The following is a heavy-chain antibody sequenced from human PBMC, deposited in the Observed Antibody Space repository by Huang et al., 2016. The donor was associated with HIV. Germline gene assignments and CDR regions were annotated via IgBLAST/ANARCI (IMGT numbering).Heavy chain of an antibody. J-gene: IGHJ4*02. CDR3: ARDNYYYGSGSYYKPRWEYYFDY. D-gene: IGHD3-10*01. CDR2: INHSGGT. Sequence: QVQLQQWGAGLLKPSETLSLTCAVYGGSFSVYYWSWIRQPPGKGLEWIGEINHSGGTNYNPSRKSRVTISVDTSKNQFALKLSSVTAADTAVYYCARDNYYYGSGSYYKPRWEYYFDYWGQGTLVTVSS. V-gene: IGHV4-34*01. CDR1: GGSFSVYY.